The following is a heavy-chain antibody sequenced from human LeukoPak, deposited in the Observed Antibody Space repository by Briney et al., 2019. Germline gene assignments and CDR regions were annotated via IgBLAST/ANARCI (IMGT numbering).Heavy chain of an antibody. Sequence: GGSLRLSCAASGFTFRDYYMTWIRQAPGKGLEWISFISSRGTTTDYADSVKGRFTISRDNANSTLFLQMNSLRAEDTAVYYCARDRGSNNYFDQWGQGTLVTVSS. CDR1: GFTFRDYY. J-gene: IGHJ4*02. V-gene: IGHV3-11*01. D-gene: IGHD2-2*01. CDR2: ISSRGTTT. CDR3: ARDRGSNNYFDQ.